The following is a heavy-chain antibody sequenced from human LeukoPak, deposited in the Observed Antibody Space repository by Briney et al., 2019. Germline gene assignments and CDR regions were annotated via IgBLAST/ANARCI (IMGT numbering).Heavy chain of an antibody. D-gene: IGHD5-24*01. CDR2: ITWDSDRI. V-gene: IGHV3-9*01. CDR1: GFNFDDYA. Sequence: GGSLRLSCAASGFNFDDYAMHWVRQAPGKGLEWVSGITWDSDRIGYADSVKGRFTISRDNAKNSLYLQMNSLRAEDTALYYCAKSGGEFVEMATIYYFDSWGQGTLVTVSS. J-gene: IGHJ4*02. CDR3: AKSGGEFVEMATIYYFDS.